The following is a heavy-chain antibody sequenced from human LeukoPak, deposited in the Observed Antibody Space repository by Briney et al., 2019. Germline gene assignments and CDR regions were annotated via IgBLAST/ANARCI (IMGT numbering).Heavy chain of an antibody. Sequence: GGSLRLSCAASGFTFSSYAMSWVRQAPGKGLEWVSAISGSGGSTYYADSVKGRFIISRDNSKNTLYLHMNSLRAEDTAVYYCAKEGPGYTKPYYFDYWGQGTLVTVSS. J-gene: IGHJ4*02. D-gene: IGHD3-16*02. CDR2: ISGSGGST. CDR3: AKEGPGYTKPYYFDY. CDR1: GFTFSSYA. V-gene: IGHV3-23*01.